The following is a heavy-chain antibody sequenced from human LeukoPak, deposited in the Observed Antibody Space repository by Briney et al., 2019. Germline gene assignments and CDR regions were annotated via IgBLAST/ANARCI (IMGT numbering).Heavy chain of an antibody. CDR3: ARAVYYYDSSGYYTDY. J-gene: IGHJ4*02. CDR2: INPNSGGT. CDR1: GYTFTGYY. Sequence: ASVKVSCKASGYTFTGYYMHWVRQAPGQGLEWMGRINPNSGGTNYAQKFQGRVTMTRDTSISTAYMELSRLRSDDTAVYYCARAVYYYDSSGYYTDYWGQGTLVTVSS. V-gene: IGHV1-2*02. D-gene: IGHD3-22*01.